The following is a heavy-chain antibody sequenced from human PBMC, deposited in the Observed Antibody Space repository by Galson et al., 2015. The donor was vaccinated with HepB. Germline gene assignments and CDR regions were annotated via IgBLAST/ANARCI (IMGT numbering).Heavy chain of an antibody. CDR2: ISYDGTNR. D-gene: IGHD3-3*01. J-gene: IGHJ3*02. V-gene: IGHV3-30*18. Sequence: SLRLSCAAPGFTFNTYAMYWVRQAPGKGLEWVATISYDGTNRYYADSVKGRFTISRDNSRNTLFLQMNSLRPEDTAVYYCAKGLLQYDFWARHGAFDIWGQGTMVTVSS. CDR1: GFTFNTYA. CDR3: AKGLLQYDFWARHGAFDI.